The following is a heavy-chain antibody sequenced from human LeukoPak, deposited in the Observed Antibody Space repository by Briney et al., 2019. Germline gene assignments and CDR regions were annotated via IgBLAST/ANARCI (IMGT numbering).Heavy chain of an antibody. D-gene: IGHD6-19*01. CDR3: AKGGPYGGSGWSYDAFDI. CDR1: EFSVGSNY. Sequence: GGSLRLSCAASEFSVGSNYMTWVRQAPGKGLEWVSLIYSGGSTYYADSVKGRFTISRDNSKNTLYLQMNSLRAEDTAMYYCAKGGPYGGSGWSYDAFDIWGQGTMVTVSS. CDR2: IYSGGST. V-gene: IGHV3-66*02. J-gene: IGHJ3*02.